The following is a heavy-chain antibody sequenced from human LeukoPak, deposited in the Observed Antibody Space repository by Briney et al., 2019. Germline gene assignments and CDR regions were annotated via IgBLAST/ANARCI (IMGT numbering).Heavy chain of an antibody. CDR2: IYPGDSEI. CDR3: ARRSLSSLSYYFDY. D-gene: IGHD6-6*01. V-gene: IGHV5-51*01. CDR1: GYTFSSKW. Sequence: GESLKISCQGPGYTFSSKWIGWVRQMPGKGLEWMGMIYPGDSEIKYGPSFQGQVTISADKSINTAYLQWGSLKASDTAMYYCARRSLSSLSYYFDYWGQGTLVTVSS. J-gene: IGHJ4*02.